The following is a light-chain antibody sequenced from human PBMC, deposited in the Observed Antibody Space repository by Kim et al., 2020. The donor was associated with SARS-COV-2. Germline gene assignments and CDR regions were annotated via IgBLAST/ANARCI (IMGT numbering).Light chain of an antibody. CDR2: KAS. Sequence: ASVGDRVTITCRASQSGNNWLTWYQQKPGKAPKVLIYKASTLESGVPSRFSGSGSGTEFTLTISSLQPDDFATYYCQQYSTYSWTFGQGTKVDIK. J-gene: IGKJ1*01. CDR1: QSGNNW. CDR3: QQYSTYSWT. V-gene: IGKV1-5*03.